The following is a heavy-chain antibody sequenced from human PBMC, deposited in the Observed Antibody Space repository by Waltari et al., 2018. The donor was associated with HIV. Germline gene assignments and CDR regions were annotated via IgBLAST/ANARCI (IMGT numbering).Heavy chain of an antibody. Sequence: EVQLVESGGGLIQPGGSLRLSCADSGFTVSRVYMSWVRQAPGKGLEWVSVIHSSGGTNYADSVKGRFTISRDNSKNTLYLQMNSLGAEDTAVYYCARDTTVVGTRYFDYWGRGTLVTVSS. D-gene: IGHD6-13*01. V-gene: IGHV3-53*01. CDR1: GFTVSRVY. CDR3: ARDTTVVGTRYFDY. CDR2: IHSSGGT. J-gene: IGHJ4*02.